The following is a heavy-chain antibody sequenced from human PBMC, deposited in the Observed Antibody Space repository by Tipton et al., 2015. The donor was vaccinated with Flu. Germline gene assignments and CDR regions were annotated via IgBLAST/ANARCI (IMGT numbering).Heavy chain of an antibody. Sequence: TLSLTCAVYGGSFSGYYWSWIRQPPGKGLEWIGEINQSGSTNYNPSLKSRVTISVDTSKNQFSLKVRSLTAADTAVYYCARRDFSNYVSEPKNWFDSWGQGTLVTVSS. V-gene: IGHV4-34*01. CDR1: GGSFSGYY. D-gene: IGHD4-11*01. CDR3: ARRDFSNYVSEPKNWFDS. J-gene: IGHJ5*01. CDR2: INQSGST.